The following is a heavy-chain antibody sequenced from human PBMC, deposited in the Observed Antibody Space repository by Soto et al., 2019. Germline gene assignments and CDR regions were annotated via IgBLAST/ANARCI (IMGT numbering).Heavy chain of an antibody. Sequence: SQTLSLTCTVSGGSISSSSYYWGWIRQPPGKGLEWIGSIYYSGSTYYNPSLKSRVTISVDTSKNQFSLKLSSVTAADTAVYYCARRHCSGGSCYFDYWGQGTLVTVSS. CDR2: IYYSGST. J-gene: IGHJ4*02. CDR3: ARRHCSGGSCYFDY. V-gene: IGHV4-39*01. D-gene: IGHD2-15*01. CDR1: GGSISSSSYY.